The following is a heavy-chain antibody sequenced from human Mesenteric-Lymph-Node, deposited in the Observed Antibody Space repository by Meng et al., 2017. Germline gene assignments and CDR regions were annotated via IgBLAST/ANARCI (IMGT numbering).Heavy chain of an antibody. CDR3: LSGSGGSV. V-gene: IGHV4-4*02. J-gene: IGHJ1*01. CDR1: CESITNDNW. D-gene: IGHD3-10*01. Sequence: QLRGAVPGLVTPYEPLSLSFAVSCESITNDNWWARVREPPGKGMEWIGEIPQRGSSAYNTSLKSRVSMSIDQSKNQFSLKLTSVTAADTDVYHCLSGSGGSVWGQGTLVTVSS. CDR2: IPQRGSS.